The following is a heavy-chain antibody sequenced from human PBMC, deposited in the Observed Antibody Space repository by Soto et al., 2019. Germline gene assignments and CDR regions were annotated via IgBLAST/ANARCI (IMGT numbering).Heavy chain of an antibody. CDR2: ISSSSSYT. Sequence: GGSLRLSCAASGFTFSDYYMSWIRQAPGKGLEWVSYISSSSSYTNYADSVKGRFTISRDNAKNSLYLQMNSLRAEDTAVYYCARDPGDPASSDAFDIWGQGTMVTVSS. J-gene: IGHJ3*02. V-gene: IGHV3-11*06. D-gene: IGHD7-27*01. CDR1: GFTFSDYY. CDR3: ARDPGDPASSDAFDI.